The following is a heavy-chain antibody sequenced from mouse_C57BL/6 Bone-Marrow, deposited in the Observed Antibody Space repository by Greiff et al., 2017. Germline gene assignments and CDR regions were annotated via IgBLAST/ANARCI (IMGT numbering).Heavy chain of an antibody. CDR1: GYTFTSYT. CDR2: INPSSGYT. D-gene: IGHD3-2*02. Sequence: QVQLQQSGAELARPGASVKMSCKASGYTFTSYTMHWVKQRPGQGLEWIGYINPSSGYTKYNQKFKDKATLTADKSSSTAYMQLSSLTSEDSAVYYCARSGLTAQATSCAMDYWGQGTSVTVSS. J-gene: IGHJ4*01. V-gene: IGHV1-4*01. CDR3: ARSGLTAQATSCAMDY.